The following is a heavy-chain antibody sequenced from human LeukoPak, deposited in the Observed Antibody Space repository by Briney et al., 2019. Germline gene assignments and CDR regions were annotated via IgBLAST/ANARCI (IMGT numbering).Heavy chain of an antibody. CDR2: INPNSGGT. CDR3: VRGSYHYDRSGYFGGY. Sequence: ASVKVSCKASGYTFTGYYMHWVRQAPGQGLEWMGWINPNSGGTNYAQKFQGRVTMTRNTSISTAYMELSSLRSEDTAVYYCVRGSYHYDRSGYFGGYWGQGTLVTVSS. D-gene: IGHD3-22*01. V-gene: IGHV1-2*02. J-gene: IGHJ4*02. CDR1: GYTFTGYY.